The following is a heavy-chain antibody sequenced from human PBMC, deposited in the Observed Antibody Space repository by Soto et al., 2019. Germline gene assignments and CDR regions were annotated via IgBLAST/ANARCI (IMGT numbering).Heavy chain of an antibody. V-gene: IGHV3-21*01. CDR1: GFTFSSYG. Sequence: GGPLRLSCAASGFTFSSYGMNWVRQAPGKGLEWASSISSSSSYIYYADSVKGRFTISRDNAKNSLYLQMNSLRAEDTAVYYCASLPTHSGSYPADYWGQGTLVTSPQ. D-gene: IGHD1-26*01. J-gene: IGHJ4*02. CDR3: ASLPTHSGSYPADY. CDR2: ISSSSSYI.